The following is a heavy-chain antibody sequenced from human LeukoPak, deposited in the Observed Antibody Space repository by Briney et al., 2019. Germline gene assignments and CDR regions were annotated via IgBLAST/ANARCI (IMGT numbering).Heavy chain of an antibody. J-gene: IGHJ4*02. V-gene: IGHV3-23*01. D-gene: IGHD2-21*01. CDR1: GFTFNNYA. Sequence: GGSLRLSCSASGFTFNNYALTWVRQAPGKGLEWVSAISGSGGSTYYADSVKGRFTISRDNSKNTLYLQMNSLRAEDTAVYYCAKSNVAAPTLLDYWGQGTLVTVSS. CDR2: ISGSGGST. CDR3: AKSNVAAPTLLDY.